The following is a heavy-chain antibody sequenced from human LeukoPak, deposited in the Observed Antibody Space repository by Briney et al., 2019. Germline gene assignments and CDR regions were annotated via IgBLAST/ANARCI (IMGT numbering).Heavy chain of an antibody. CDR3: ARGQVPAARGYNWFDP. Sequence: SETLSLTCAVYGWSFNDYYWNWIRQPPGKGLEWIGEINARGDTNYDPSLKSRVTISVDTSKKQFSLRLTSMIAADTALYYCARGQVPAARGYNWFDPWGQGTLVTVSS. CDR2: INARGDT. V-gene: IGHV4-34*01. CDR1: GWSFNDYY. D-gene: IGHD2-2*01. J-gene: IGHJ5*02.